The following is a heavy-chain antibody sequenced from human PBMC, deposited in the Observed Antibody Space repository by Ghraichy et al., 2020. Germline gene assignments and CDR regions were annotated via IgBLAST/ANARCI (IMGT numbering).Heavy chain of an antibody. Sequence: SETLSLTCAVYGGSFSGYYWSWIRQPPGKGLEWIGEINHSGSTNYNPSLKSRVTISVDTSKNQFSLKLSSVTAADTAVYYCARVFSWYSSGWYRAHFDYWGQGTLVTVSS. CDR3: ARVFSWYSSGWYRAHFDY. V-gene: IGHV4-34*01. CDR1: GGSFSGYY. D-gene: IGHD6-19*01. J-gene: IGHJ4*02. CDR2: INHSGST.